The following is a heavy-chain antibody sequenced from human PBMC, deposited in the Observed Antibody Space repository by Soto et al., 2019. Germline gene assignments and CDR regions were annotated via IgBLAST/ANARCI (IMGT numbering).Heavy chain of an antibody. Sequence: EVQLVESGGNLVQPGRSLRLSCVASGFTFDDYAMHWVLQVPGKGLEWVSGISWNSGGIGYADSVKGRFTISRDNAKNSLYLQMNSLRAEDTALYYCAKDLRDPWFGELFYYGMDVWGQGTTVTVSS. J-gene: IGHJ6*02. CDR1: GFTFDDYA. CDR2: ISWNSGGI. D-gene: IGHD3-10*01. V-gene: IGHV3-9*01. CDR3: AKDLRDPWFGELFYYGMDV.